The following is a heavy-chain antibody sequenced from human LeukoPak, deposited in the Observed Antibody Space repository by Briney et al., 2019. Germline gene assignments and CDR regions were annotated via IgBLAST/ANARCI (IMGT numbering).Heavy chain of an antibody. CDR3: AKGVAMVRGVIKTELYSPHWFDP. Sequence: PGGSLRLSCAASGFTFDDYAMPWVRQAPGKGLEWVSGISWNSGSIGYADSVKGRFTISRDNSKNTLYLQMNSLRAEDTAVYYCAKGVAMVRGVIKTELYSPHWFDPWGQGTLVTVSS. D-gene: IGHD3-10*01. J-gene: IGHJ5*02. CDR2: ISWNSGSI. CDR1: GFTFDDYA. V-gene: IGHV3-9*01.